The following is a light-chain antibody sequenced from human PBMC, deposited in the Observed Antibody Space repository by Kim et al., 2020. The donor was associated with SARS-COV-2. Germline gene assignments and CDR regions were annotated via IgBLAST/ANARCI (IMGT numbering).Light chain of an antibody. V-gene: IGKV1-5*03. CDR1: QSIGTW. CDR3: QQYNTYPYT. J-gene: IGKJ2*01. Sequence: FASMRDRVTITCRASQSIGTWLAWYQQKPGNAPNLLIYKASSLHSGVPSRVSGSGSGTEFTLTISRLQPDDFATYYCQQYNTYPYTFGQGTKLEI. CDR2: KAS.